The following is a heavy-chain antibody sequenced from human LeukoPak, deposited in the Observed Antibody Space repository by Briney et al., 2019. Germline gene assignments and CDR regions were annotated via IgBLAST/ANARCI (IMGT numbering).Heavy chain of an antibody. CDR2: ISSSGSGGNT. J-gene: IGHJ2*01. D-gene: IGHD1-26*01. CDR1: GVTLSNYA. V-gene: IGHV3-23*01. Sequence: GGSLRLSCVASGVTLSNYAMSWARQAPGKGLEWVSGISSSGSGGNTYYADSVKGRFTISRDSSRNTLFLHMNTLRAEDTAIYYCAKDRTVGASYWCFDLWGRGTLVTVSS. CDR3: AKDRTVGASYWCFDL.